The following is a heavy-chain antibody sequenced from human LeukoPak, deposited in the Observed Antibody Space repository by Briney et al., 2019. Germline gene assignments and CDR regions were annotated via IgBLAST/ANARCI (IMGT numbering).Heavy chain of an antibody. CDR2: IYHSGST. J-gene: IGHJ3*02. Sequence: PSETLSLTCAVSGYSISSGYYWGWIRQPPGKGLEWIGSIYHSGSTYYNPSLKSRVTISVDTSKNQFSLKLSSVTAADTAVYYCVLMARQRGAFDIWGQGTMVTVSS. CDR1: GYSISSGYY. D-gene: IGHD2-8*01. V-gene: IGHV4-38-2*01. CDR3: VLMARQRGAFDI.